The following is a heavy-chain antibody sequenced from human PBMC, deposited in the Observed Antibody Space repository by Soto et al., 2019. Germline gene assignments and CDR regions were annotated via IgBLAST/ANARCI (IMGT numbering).Heavy chain of an antibody. CDR2: ISGSGGST. J-gene: IGHJ5*02. D-gene: IGHD3-16*01. CDR1: GFTFSSYA. V-gene: IGHV3-23*01. CDR3: AKDSHAGHYDYVWGSWGSTPNWFDP. Sequence: GGSLRLSCAASGFTFSSYAMSWVRQAPGKGLEWVSAISGSGGSTYYADSVKGRFTISRDNSKNTLYLQMNSLRAEDTAVYYCAKDSHAGHYDYVWGSWGSTPNWFDPWGQGTLVTVSS.